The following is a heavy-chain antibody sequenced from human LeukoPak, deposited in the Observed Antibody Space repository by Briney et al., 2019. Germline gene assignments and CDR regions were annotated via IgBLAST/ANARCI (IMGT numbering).Heavy chain of an antibody. J-gene: IGHJ4*02. CDR3: ARDGTIFGVVPYYFDY. CDR2: IKQDGSEK. CDR1: GFTFSSYG. D-gene: IGHD3-3*01. Sequence: PGGSLRLSCAASGFTFSSYGMNWVRQAPGKGLEWVANIKQDGSEKYYVDSVKGRFTISRDNAKNSLYLQMNSLRAEDTAVYYCARDGTIFGVVPYYFDYWGQGTLVTVSS. V-gene: IGHV3-7*01.